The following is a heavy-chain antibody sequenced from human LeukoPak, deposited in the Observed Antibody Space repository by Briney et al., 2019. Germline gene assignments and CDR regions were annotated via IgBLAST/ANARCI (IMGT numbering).Heavy chain of an antibody. D-gene: IGHD2-2*01. CDR2: IYYSGST. V-gene: IGHV4-59*12. CDR3: ARGYCSSTSCHPTDY. Sequence: SETLSLTCTVSGASISSYYWSWIRQPPGKGLEWVGYIYYSGSTNYNPSLKSRVTISVDTSKNHFSLKLSSVTAADTAVYYCARGYCSSTSCHPTDYWGQGTLVTVSS. CDR1: GASISSYY. J-gene: IGHJ4*02.